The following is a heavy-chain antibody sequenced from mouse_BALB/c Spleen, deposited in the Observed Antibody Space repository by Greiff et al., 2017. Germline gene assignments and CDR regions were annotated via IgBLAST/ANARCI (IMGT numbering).Heavy chain of an antibody. Sequence: DVMLVESGPSLVKPSQTLSLTCSVTGDSITSGYWNWIRKFPGNKLEYMGYISYSGSTYYNPSLKSRISITRDTSKNQYYLQLNSVTTEDTATYYCARLQLGGDWYFDVWGAGTTVTVSS. CDR2: ISYSGST. V-gene: IGHV3-8*02. D-gene: IGHD4-1*02. CDR1: GDSITSGY. CDR3: ARLQLGGDWYFDV. J-gene: IGHJ1*01.